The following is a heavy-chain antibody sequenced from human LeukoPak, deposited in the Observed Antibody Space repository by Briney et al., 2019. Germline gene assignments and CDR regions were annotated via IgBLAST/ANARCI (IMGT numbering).Heavy chain of an antibody. V-gene: IGHV3-48*03. D-gene: IGHD3-10*01. J-gene: IGHJ5*02. CDR1: GFTFSSYE. Sequence: GSLRLSCAASGFTFSSYEMNWVRQAPGKGLEWVSYISSSGSTIYYADSVKGRFTISRDNAKNSLYLQMNSLRAEDTAVYYCARDRRVLLWFGESENWFDPWGQGTLVTVSS. CDR2: ISSSGSTI. CDR3: ARDRRVLLWFGESENWFDP.